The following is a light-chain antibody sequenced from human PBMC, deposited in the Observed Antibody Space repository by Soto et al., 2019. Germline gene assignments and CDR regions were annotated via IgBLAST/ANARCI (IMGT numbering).Light chain of an antibody. Sequence: AIQMTQSPSSLSASVGDRVTMTCRASQAIRNDLAWYQQKPGKAPKLLIYGASRLQSGVPSRFSGSGSGTDFTLTINSLQPDDFATYYCLHDYNYPRTFGQGTKVEIK. J-gene: IGKJ1*01. CDR1: QAIRND. CDR2: GAS. CDR3: LHDYNYPRT. V-gene: IGKV1-6*01.